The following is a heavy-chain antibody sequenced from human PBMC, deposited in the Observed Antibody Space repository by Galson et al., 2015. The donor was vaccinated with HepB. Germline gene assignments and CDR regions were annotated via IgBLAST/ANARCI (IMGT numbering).Heavy chain of an antibody. V-gene: IGHV5-51*01. CDR3: ARGRCSSTSCYGYFDY. Sequence: QSGAEVKKPGESLKISCKGSGYSFTSYWIGWVRQMPGKGLEWMGIIYPGDSDTRYSPSFQGQVTISADKSISTAYLQWSSLKASDTAMYYCARGRCSSTSCYGYFDYWGQGTLVTVSS. D-gene: IGHD2-2*01. CDR1: GYSFTSYW. J-gene: IGHJ4*02. CDR2: IYPGDSDT.